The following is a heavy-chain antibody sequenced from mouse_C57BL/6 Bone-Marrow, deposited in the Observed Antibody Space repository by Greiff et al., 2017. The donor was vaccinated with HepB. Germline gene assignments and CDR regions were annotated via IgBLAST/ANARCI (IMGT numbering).Heavy chain of an antibody. V-gene: IGHV1-69*01. CDR2: IDPSDSYT. D-gene: IGHD1-1*01. CDR3: AREGPYYYGSSYAMDY. Sequence: VQLQQPGAELVMPGASVKLSCKASGYTFTSYWMHWVKQRPGQGLEWIGEIDPSDSYTNYNQKFKGKSTLTVDKSSSTAYMQLSSLTSEDSAVYYCAREGPYYYGSSYAMDYWGQGTSVTVSS. J-gene: IGHJ4*01. CDR1: GYTFTSYW.